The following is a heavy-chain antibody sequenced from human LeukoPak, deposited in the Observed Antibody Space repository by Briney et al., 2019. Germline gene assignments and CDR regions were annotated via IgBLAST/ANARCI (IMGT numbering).Heavy chain of an antibody. Sequence: PSETLSLTCTVSGGSISSYYWTWIRQPAGKGLEWIGRIYTSGGTNSNPSLKSRVTMSVDTSKKQFSLRLSSVTAADTAVYYCARGDPHFNYFDYWGQGTLVTVSS. D-gene: IGHD3-16*01. CDR2: IYTSGGT. CDR1: GGSISSYY. J-gene: IGHJ4*02. V-gene: IGHV4-4*07. CDR3: ARGDPHFNYFDY.